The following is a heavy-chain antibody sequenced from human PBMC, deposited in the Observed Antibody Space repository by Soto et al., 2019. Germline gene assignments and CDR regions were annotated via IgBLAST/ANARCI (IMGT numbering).Heavy chain of an antibody. Sequence: EVQLVESGGGLVQPGGSLRLSCAASGFTFSSYSMNWVRQAPGKGLEWVSYISSSSSTIYYADSVKGRFTISRDNAKNSLDQEMNSLRVEDPAGYYCGGDGSYSDGTYYGMDVWGQGTTVTVFS. D-gene: IGHD5-18*01. CDR3: GGDGSYSDGTYYGMDV. V-gene: IGHV3-48*01. CDR2: ISSSSSTI. J-gene: IGHJ6*02. CDR1: GFTFSSYS.